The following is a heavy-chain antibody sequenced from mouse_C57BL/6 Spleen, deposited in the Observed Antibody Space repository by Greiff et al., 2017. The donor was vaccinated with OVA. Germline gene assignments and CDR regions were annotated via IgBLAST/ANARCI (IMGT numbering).Heavy chain of an antibody. CDR1: GYTFTDYY. CDR2: IYPGSGNT. D-gene: IGHD1-1*01. V-gene: IGHV1-76*01. Sequence: VQLQQSGAELVRPGASVKLSCKASGYTFTDYYINWVKQRPGQGLEWIARIYPGSGNTYYNEKFKGKATLTAEKSSSTAYMQLSSLTSEDSAVYFCARDTTDLFDYWGQGTTLTVSS. J-gene: IGHJ2*01. CDR3: ARDTTDLFDY.